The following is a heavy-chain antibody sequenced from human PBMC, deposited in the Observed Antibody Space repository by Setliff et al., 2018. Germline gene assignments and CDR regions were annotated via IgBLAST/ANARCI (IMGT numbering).Heavy chain of an antibody. Sequence: PSETLSLTCNVSADSISSSYDYWAWIRQPPGKGLEWIGSIYNSGSTNYNPSLKSRVTISVDTSKNQFSLKLSSVTAADTDVYYCASLGGSSGSGGFYYYYYYMDVWGKGTTVTV. CDR2: IYNSGST. CDR1: ADSISSSYDY. V-gene: IGHV4-39*01. CDR3: ASLGGSSGSGGFYYYYYYMDV. D-gene: IGHD3-22*01. J-gene: IGHJ6*03.